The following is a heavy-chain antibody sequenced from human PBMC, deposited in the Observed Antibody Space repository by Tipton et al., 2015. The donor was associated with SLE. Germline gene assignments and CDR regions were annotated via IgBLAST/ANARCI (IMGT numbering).Heavy chain of an antibody. CDR1: GGSIRSSRHF. CDR2: LYYSGNT. J-gene: IGHJ6*02. Sequence: GGSIRSSRHFWGWIRQPPGKGLEWIGVLYYSGNTYYNASLKSRVTISVDTSKNQFSPRLSSVSAADTAVYYCARHVDPTDYYYYAVDVWGQGTTVTVSS. V-gene: IGHV4-39*07. CDR3: ARHVDPTDYYYYAVDV.